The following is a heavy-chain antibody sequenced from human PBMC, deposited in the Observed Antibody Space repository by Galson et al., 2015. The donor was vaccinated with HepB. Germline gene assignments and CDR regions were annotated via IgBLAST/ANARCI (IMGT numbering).Heavy chain of an antibody. CDR1: GFTFNTNA. D-gene: IGHD3-10*01. J-gene: IGHJ4*02. Sequence: SLRLSCAASGFTFNTNAMNWVRQAPGKGLEWISSISGSGGSTYYADSVKGRFTVSRDNSKNTLFLQMNGLRAEDTAIYYCAKTPPGYGSGSFLPLGYWGQGSPGTVSS. V-gene: IGHV3-23*01. CDR2: ISGSGGST. CDR3: AKTPPGYGSGSFLPLGY.